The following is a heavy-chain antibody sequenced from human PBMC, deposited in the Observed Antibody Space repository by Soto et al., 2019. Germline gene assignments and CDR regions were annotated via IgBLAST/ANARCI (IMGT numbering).Heavy chain of an antibody. D-gene: IGHD6-19*01. Sequence: GASVKVSCKASGYTFTSYAMHWVRQAPGQRLEWMGWISCYNHDTRYAQKVQGRLSMATDTSTSTAYMELRSLTSDDTAVYYCARHPSNTSGNKLSLDYWGQGTPVTVSS. V-gene: IGHV1-18*01. CDR3: ARHPSNTSGNKLSLDY. CDR2: ISCYNHDT. J-gene: IGHJ4*02. CDR1: GYTFTSYA.